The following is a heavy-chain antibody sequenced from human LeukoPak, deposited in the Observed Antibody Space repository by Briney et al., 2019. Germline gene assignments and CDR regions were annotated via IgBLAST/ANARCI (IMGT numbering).Heavy chain of an antibody. CDR1: GFTFSTYW. J-gene: IGHJ4*02. Sequence: GGSLRLSCAASGFTFSTYWMTWVRQSPGKGLEWVANIKPDGSEKYFVDSVKGRFTISRDNAKNALYLEMNSLRAEDTAEYFCARERMYSGSESTYPYYDYWGQGTLVTVSS. D-gene: IGHD2-8*01. CDR3: ARERMYSGSESTYPYYDY. CDR2: IKPDGSEK. V-gene: IGHV3-7*01.